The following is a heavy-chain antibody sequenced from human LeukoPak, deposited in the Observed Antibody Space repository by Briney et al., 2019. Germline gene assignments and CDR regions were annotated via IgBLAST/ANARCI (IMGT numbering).Heavy chain of an antibody. J-gene: IGHJ6*03. CDR2: ISGSGGST. D-gene: IGHD5-18*01. CDR1: GFTFSSYA. CDR3: AKGSGYRYGYDYYYYMDV. V-gene: IGHV3-23*01. Sequence: GGALRLSCAASGFTFSSYAMSWGRQAPGKGLEWVSAISGSGGSTYYADSVKGRFTISRDNSKTTLYLQMNSLRAEDTAVYYCAKGSGYRYGYDYYYYMDVWGKGTTVTVSS.